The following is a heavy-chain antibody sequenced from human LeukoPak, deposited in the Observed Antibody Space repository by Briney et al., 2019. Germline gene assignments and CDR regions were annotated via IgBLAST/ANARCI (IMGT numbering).Heavy chain of an antibody. CDR2: IWYDGIDK. Sequence: GRSLRLSCAASGFTFSSYGMHWVRQAPGKGLEWVAVIWYDGIDKYYADSVKGRFTISRDNTKNTLYLQMNSLRAEDTAVYYCARDVSWGKQCPDYWGQGTLVTVSS. J-gene: IGHJ4*02. CDR1: GFTFSSYG. V-gene: IGHV3-33*01. D-gene: IGHD6-19*01. CDR3: ARDVSWGKQCPDY.